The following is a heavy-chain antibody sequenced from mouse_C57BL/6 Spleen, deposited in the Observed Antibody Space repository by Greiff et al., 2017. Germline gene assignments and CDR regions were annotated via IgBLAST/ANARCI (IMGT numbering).Heavy chain of an antibody. V-gene: IGHV1-58*01. CDR2: IYIGNGYT. J-gene: IGHJ2*01. CDR3: ARTGITTVVADY. D-gene: IGHD1-1*01. CDR1: GYTFTSYG. Sequence: VQLKESGAELVRPGSSVKMSCKTSGYTFTSYGINWVKQRPGQGLEWIGYIYIGNGYTEYDEKFKGKATLTSDTSSSTSEDSAIYFCARTGITTVVADYWGQGTTLTVSS.